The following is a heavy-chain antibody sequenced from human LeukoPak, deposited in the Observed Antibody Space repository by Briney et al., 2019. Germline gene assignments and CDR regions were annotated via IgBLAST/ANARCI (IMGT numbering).Heavy chain of an antibody. V-gene: IGHV4-59*01. CDR3: ARNSNYHVSGRISFDY. CDR2: IHSRRNT. D-gene: IGHD3-10*01. Sequence: PETLSLTRLVAGGSISSYYWSGIREPPGEGLEWIGYIHSRRNTNYNPSLRSRVNISVDTSKNHFALKLSSVTAADTAVYFCARNSNYHVSGRISFDYWGQGTLVTVSS. CDR1: GGSISSYY. J-gene: IGHJ4*02.